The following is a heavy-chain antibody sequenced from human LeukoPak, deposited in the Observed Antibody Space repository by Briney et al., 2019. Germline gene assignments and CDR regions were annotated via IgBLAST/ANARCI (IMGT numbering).Heavy chain of an antibody. Sequence: SETLSLTCTVSGGSIISYYWSWIRQPPGKGLEWIGHIYHSGSTNYNPSLKSRVTISVETSKNQFSLKLSSVTAADTAVYYCAITGSGYPPEFDYWGQGTLVTVSS. CDR2: IYHSGST. CDR3: AITGSGYPPEFDY. CDR1: GGSIISYY. D-gene: IGHD3-22*01. J-gene: IGHJ4*02. V-gene: IGHV4-59*08.